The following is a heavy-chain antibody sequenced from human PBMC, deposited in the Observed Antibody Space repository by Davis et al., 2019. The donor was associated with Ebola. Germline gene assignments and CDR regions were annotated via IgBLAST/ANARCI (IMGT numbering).Heavy chain of an antibody. CDR1: GFTLSSCG. D-gene: IGHD3-3*01. V-gene: IGHV3-30*02. CDR2: IRYDGSQK. Sequence: GESLKISCTASGFTLSSCGMHWVRQAPGKGLEWVAFIRYDGSQKYYLDSVKGRFTISRDDSKNTLYMEMSSLRREDTAVYYCAKDGTIFGVGEDYFDYWGQGTQVTVSS. J-gene: IGHJ4*02. CDR3: AKDGTIFGVGEDYFDY.